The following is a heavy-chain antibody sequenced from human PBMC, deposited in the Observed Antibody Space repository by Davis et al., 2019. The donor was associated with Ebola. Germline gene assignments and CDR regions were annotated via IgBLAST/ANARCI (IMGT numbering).Heavy chain of an antibody. D-gene: IGHD1-26*01. Sequence: PGGSLRLSCTVSGGSISSYYWSWVRQPPGKGLEWIGEIYHSGSTNYNPSLKSRVTISVDKSKNQFSLKLSSVTAADTAVYYCARVGATHWFDPWGQGTLVTVSS. CDR3: ARVGATHWFDP. CDR2: IYHSGST. CDR1: GGSISSYY. V-gene: IGHV4-4*02. J-gene: IGHJ5*02.